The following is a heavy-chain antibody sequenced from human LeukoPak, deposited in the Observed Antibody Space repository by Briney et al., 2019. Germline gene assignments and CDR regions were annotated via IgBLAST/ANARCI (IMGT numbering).Heavy chain of an antibody. CDR2: ISYDGSNK. CDR1: GFTFSSYA. J-gene: IGHJ3*02. CDR3: AREPRGYAFDI. Sequence: SGGSLRLSSAASGFTFSSYAMHWVRQAPGKGLEWVAVISYDGSNKYYADSVKGRFTISRDNSKNTLYLQMNSLRAEDTAVYYCAREPRGYAFDIWGQGTLVTVSS. V-gene: IGHV3-30*04.